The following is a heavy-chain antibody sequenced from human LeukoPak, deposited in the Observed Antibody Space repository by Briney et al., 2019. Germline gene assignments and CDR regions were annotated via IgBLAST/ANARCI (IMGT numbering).Heavy chain of an antibody. D-gene: IGHD4-23*01. CDR3: AKNIGGFDY. J-gene: IGHJ4*02. CDR2: FSASDGSR. Sequence: PGGTLRLSCEASGFSFSSYGMSWVRQAPGEGLEWVSGFSASDGSRYYADSVKVRFTISRDNSKNTLYLQMNSLRAEDTAVYYCAKNIGGFDYWGQGALVTVSS. V-gene: IGHV3-23*01. CDR1: GFSFSSYG.